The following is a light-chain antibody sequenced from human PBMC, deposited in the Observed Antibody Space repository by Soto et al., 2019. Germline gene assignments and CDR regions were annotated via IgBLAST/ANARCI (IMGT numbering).Light chain of an antibody. Sequence: EIVLTQSPGTLSLSPGERATLSCRASQSVSSSYLAWCQQKPGQAPRLLIYGASSRATGIPDRFSGSGSGTDFTLTISRLEPEDFAVYYCQQYGSSPPELTFGGGTKV. V-gene: IGKV3-20*01. CDR3: QQYGSSPPELT. J-gene: IGKJ4*01. CDR2: GAS. CDR1: QSVSSSY.